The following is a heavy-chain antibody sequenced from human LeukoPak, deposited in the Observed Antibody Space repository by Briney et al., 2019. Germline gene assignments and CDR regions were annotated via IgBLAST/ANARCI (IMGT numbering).Heavy chain of an antibody. CDR3: ARVGSDWDFAY. CDR1: GFIFSSYS. Sequence: PGGSLRLSCAASGFIFSSYSMNWVRQPPGKGLEWVSSISGSSSYIYYADSVKGRFTISRDNAKNSLNLQMNSLRAEDTAVYYCARVGSDWDFAYWGQGTLVTVSS. J-gene: IGHJ4*02. D-gene: IGHD3/OR15-3a*01. CDR2: ISGSSSYI. V-gene: IGHV3-21*01.